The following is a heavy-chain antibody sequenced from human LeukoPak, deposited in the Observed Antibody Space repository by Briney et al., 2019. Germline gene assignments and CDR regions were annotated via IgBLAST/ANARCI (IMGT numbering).Heavy chain of an antibody. V-gene: IGHV3-74*01. CDR3: AKPGMRAVVPAMSTFDY. CDR2: IDSDGSNT. CDR1: GFSFNNYW. J-gene: IGHJ4*02. Sequence: PGGSLRLSCAASGFSFNNYWMHWVRQAPGKGLVWVSRIDSDGSNTNYADSVKGRFTVSRDNAKNTLYLQMNSLRAEDTAVYFCAKPGMRAVVPAMSTFDYWGQGTLVTVSS. D-gene: IGHD2-15*01.